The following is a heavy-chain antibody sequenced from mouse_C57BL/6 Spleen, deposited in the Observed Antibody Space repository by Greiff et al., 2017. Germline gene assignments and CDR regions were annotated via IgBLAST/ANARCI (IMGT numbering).Heavy chain of an antibody. J-gene: IGHJ3*01. V-gene: IGHV5-6*01. CDR3: ARPPYNYGSRGAWFAY. Sequence: EVKLVESGGDLVKPGGSLKLSCAASGFTFSSYGMSWVRQTPDKRLEWVATISSGGSYTYSPDSVKGRFTISRDNAKNTLYLQMSSLKSEDTAMYYCARPPYNYGSRGAWFAYWGQGTLVTVSA. CDR2: ISSGGSYT. CDR1: GFTFSSYG. D-gene: IGHD1-1*01.